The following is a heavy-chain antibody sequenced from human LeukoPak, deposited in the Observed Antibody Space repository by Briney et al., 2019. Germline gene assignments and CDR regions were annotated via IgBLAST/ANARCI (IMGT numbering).Heavy chain of an antibody. CDR2: MNPNSGNT. CDR1: GYTFTSYD. D-gene: IGHD2-2*01. V-gene: IGHV1-8*01. CDR3: ARVPYQLLFGYYYYYGMDV. J-gene: IGHJ6*02. Sequence: ASVKVSCKASGYTFTSYDVNWVRQAIGQGLEWMGWMNPNSGNTGYAQKFQGRVTMTRNTSISTAYMELSSLRSEDTAVYYCARVPYQLLFGYYYYYGMDVWGQGTTVTVSS.